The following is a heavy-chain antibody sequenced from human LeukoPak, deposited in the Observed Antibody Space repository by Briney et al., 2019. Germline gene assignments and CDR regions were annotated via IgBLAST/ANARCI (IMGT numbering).Heavy chain of an antibody. CDR2: ISSSSSYI. Sequence: GGSLRLSCAASGFTFSSYSMNWVRQAPGKGLEWVSSISSSSSYIYYADSVKGRFTISRDNAKNSLYLQMNSLRADDTAVYYCARSIIYCGSTSCYFDYWGQGTLVTVSS. CDR3: ARSIIYCGSTSCYFDY. V-gene: IGHV3-21*01. CDR1: GFTFSSYS. J-gene: IGHJ4*02. D-gene: IGHD2-2*01.